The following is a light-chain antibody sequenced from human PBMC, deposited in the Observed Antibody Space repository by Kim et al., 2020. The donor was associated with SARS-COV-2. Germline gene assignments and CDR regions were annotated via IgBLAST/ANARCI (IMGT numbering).Light chain of an antibody. Sequence: SPGDKATLSCRASQTIYSSLLAWYQQKPGQAPRLLIYSAFRRAAGIPDRFSGSGSGTDFTLSISTLESDDFAVYFCQQYASPPWTFGQGTKVDIK. V-gene: IGKV3-20*01. CDR2: SAF. J-gene: IGKJ1*01. CDR3: QQYASPPWT. CDR1: QTIYSSL.